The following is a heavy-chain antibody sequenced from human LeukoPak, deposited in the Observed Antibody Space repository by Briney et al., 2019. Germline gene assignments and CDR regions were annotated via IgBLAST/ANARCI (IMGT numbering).Heavy chain of an antibody. CDR2: INHSGST. CDR3: VKEELLYFGASKIRGFDS. J-gene: IGHJ4*02. V-gene: IGHV4-34*01. Sequence: SETLSPTCAVYGASFSAYYWSWIRQPPGKVLEWVGEINHSGSTNYNPSLRSRVTISVDTSTNQFSLKLTSVSAADTAVYYCVKEELLYFGASKIRGFDSWGQGTLVTVSS. CDR1: GASFSAYY. D-gene: IGHD3-10*01.